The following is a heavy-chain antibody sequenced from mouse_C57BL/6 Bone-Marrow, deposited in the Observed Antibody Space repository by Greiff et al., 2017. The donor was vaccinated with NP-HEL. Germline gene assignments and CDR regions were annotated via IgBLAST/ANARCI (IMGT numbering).Heavy chain of an antibody. Sequence: EVQRVESGGGLVQPGESLKLSCESNEYEFPSHDMSWVRKTPEKRLELVAAINSDGGSTYYPDTMERRFIISRDNTKKTLYLQMSSLRSEDTALYYCARTLYYGNWAWFAYWGQGTLVTVSA. CDR1: EYEFPSHD. CDR2: INSDGGST. D-gene: IGHD2-1*01. V-gene: IGHV5-2*01. J-gene: IGHJ3*01. CDR3: ARTLYYGNWAWFAY.